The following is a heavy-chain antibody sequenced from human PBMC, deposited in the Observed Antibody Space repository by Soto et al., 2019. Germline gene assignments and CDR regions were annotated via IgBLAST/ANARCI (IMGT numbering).Heavy chain of an antibody. CDR3: AGRRGYVYGEQLDGMDL. CDR1: RGSFSGFY. J-gene: IGHJ6*04. Sequence: LETLSLTCFVYRGSFSGFYWTWIRQTPVKGLEWIGEINHSGSTNYNPSFKNRVTISVDRSTNYFSLKMTSVTAADAAVYCCAGRRGYVYGEQLDGMDLWGKGTTVGGSA. D-gene: IGHD5-18*01. CDR2: INHSGST. V-gene: IGHV4-34*01.